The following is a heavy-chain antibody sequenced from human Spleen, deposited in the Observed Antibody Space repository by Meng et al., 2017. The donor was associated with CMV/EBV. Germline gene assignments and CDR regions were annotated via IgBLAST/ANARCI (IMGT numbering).Heavy chain of an antibody. D-gene: IGHD3-22*01. CDR3: TDSSVGY. CDR1: GFTFSSYD. V-gene: IGHV3-15*01. J-gene: IGHJ4*02. CDR2: IKSKTDGGTT. Sequence: GESLKISCAASGFTFSSYDMHWVRQATGKGLEWVGRIKSKTDGGTTDYAAPVKGRFTISRDDSKNTLYLQMNSLKTEDTAVYYCTDSSVGYWGQGTLVTVSS.